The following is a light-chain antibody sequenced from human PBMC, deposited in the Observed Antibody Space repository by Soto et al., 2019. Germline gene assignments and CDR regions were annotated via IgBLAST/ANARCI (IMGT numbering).Light chain of an antibody. CDR2: GAS. Sequence: MVISKYPRTLSVATGERAAVSCRASQSISTKLAWYQQKPGQAPRLLIYGASTRATGIPVRFSGSGSGTEFTLTITSLQFEDFAVYYCQEYNDWRPITFGGGTKVDIK. V-gene: IGKV3-15*01. CDR1: QSISTK. CDR3: QEYNDWRPIT. J-gene: IGKJ4*01.